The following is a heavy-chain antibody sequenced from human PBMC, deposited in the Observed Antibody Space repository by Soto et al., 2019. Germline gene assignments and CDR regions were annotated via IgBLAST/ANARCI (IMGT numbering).Heavy chain of an antibody. V-gene: IGHV1-46*01. CDR2: INPSGGST. D-gene: IGHD6-13*01. CDR1: GHTFTSYY. CDR3: ARDSYSSSWAGYNWFDP. J-gene: IGHJ5*02. Sequence: ASVKVSCKASGHTFTSYYMHWVRQAPGQGLEWMGIINPSGGSTSYAQKFQGRVTMTRDTSTSTVYMELSSLRSEDTAVYYCARDSYSSSWAGYNWFDPWGQGTLVTVSS.